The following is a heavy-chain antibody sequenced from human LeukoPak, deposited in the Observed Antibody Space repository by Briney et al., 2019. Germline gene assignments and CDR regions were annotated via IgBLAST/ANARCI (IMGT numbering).Heavy chain of an antibody. J-gene: IGHJ4*02. Sequence: SETLSLTCTVPGGSISSHYWCWIRQPPGKGLEWIGYIYYSVNSDYNPSLKSRVTISVDKSKSQFSLKLSSVTAADTAVYYCARHDRVVGAPGLFDYWGQGTLVTVSS. CDR3: ARHDRVVGAPGLFDY. CDR1: GGSISSHY. V-gene: IGHV4-59*08. D-gene: IGHD1-26*01. CDR2: IYYSVNS.